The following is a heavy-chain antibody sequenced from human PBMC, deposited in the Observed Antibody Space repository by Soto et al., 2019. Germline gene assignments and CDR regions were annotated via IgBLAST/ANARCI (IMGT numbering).Heavy chain of an antibody. V-gene: IGHV3-33*01. D-gene: IGHD2-15*01. CDR3: ARPTPYCSGGSCYQFDY. CDR1: GFTFSSYG. CDR2: IWYDGSNK. J-gene: IGHJ4*02. Sequence: PGGSLRLSCAASGFTFSSYGMHWVRQAPGKGLEWVAVIWYDGSNKYYADSVKGRFTISRDNSKNTLYLQMNSLRAEDTAVYYCARPTPYCSGGSCYQFDYWGQGTLVTVSS.